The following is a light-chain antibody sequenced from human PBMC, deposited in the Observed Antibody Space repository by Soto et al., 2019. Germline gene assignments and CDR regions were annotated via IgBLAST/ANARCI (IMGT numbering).Light chain of an antibody. Sequence: SALTQPASVSGSPGQSITISCTGTSSDVGGYNYVSWYQQHPGKAPKLMIYEVSNRPSGISNRFSGSKSGNTASLTISGLQGDDEATYYCSSSTSTSSLVVFGGGTKLTVL. CDR3: SSSTSTSSLVV. CDR1: SSDVGGYNY. J-gene: IGLJ2*01. V-gene: IGLV2-14*01. CDR2: EVS.